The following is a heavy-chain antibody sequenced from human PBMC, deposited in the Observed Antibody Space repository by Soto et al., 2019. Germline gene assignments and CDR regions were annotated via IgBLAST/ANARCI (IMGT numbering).Heavy chain of an antibody. J-gene: IGHJ4*02. Sequence: EVQLVESGGGLVQPGESLRLSCAASGFTLSSYWMHWVRQAPGKGLVWVSRTNSDGSSTRYADSVKGRFTISRDNAKNTLYLQMNSLRAEDTAVYYCARIKGSSVTTIDYWGQGTLVTVSS. V-gene: IGHV3-74*01. CDR3: ARIKGSSVTTIDY. D-gene: IGHD4-17*01. CDR2: TNSDGSST. CDR1: GFTLSSYW.